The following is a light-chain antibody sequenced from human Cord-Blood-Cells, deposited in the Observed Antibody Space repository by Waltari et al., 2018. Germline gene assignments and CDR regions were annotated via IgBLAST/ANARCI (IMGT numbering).Light chain of an antibody. J-gene: IGLJ3*02. V-gene: IGLV2-23*01. CDR1: SSDVGSYNL. Sequence: QSALTQPASVSGSPGQSITISCTGTSSDVGSYNLVSWYQQHPGKAPKLMIYEGSKRPSGVSNRVSGSKSGNTAYLTISGLQAEDEADYYCCSYAGSSTWLFGGGTKLTVL. CDR2: EGS. CDR3: CSYAGSSTWL.